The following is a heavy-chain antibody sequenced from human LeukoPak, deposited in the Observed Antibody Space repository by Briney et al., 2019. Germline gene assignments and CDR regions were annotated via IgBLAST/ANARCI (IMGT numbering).Heavy chain of an antibody. CDR2: IIPIFGIA. V-gene: IGHV1-69*04. CDR1: GATVSSYA. Sequence: SVKLSCKASGATVSSYAISWMRQAPGQGLEWMGRIIPIFGIANYAQKFQGRVTITADKSTSTAYMELSSLRSEDTAVYYCARVTEYYDFWSGLPDYYYYGMDVWGQGTTVTVSS. J-gene: IGHJ6*02. D-gene: IGHD3-3*01. CDR3: ARVTEYYDFWSGLPDYYYYGMDV.